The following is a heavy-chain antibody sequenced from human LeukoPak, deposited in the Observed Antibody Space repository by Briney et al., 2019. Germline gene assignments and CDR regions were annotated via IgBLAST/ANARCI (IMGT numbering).Heavy chain of an antibody. D-gene: IGHD1-26*01. CDR1: GFGVSSKY. CDR2: IYVGGLT. Sequence: GGSLRLSCAASGFGVSSKYMTWVRQAPGKGLEWVSIIYVGGLTYYADSVKGRFTISRDNAKNSLYLQMNSLRAEDTAVYYCARDTRVGYYYYGMDVWGQGTTVTVSS. J-gene: IGHJ6*02. CDR3: ARDTRVGYYYYGMDV. V-gene: IGHV3-53*01.